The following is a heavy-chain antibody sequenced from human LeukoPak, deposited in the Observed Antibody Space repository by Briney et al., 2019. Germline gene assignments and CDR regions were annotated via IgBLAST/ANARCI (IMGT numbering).Heavy chain of an antibody. CDR1: GGSFSGYY. CDR3: ARIPYYYDSTVPRWAFDV. CDR2: IYYTGTT. Sequence: SSETLSLTCAVYGGSFSGYYWSWIRQPPGKGLEWVASIYYTGTTYYNPSLKSRLTISVDTSKSQFSLGLSSVTAADTAVYYCARIPYYYDSTVPRWAFDVWDQGTMVTVSS. J-gene: IGHJ3*01. V-gene: IGHV4-34*01. D-gene: IGHD3-22*01.